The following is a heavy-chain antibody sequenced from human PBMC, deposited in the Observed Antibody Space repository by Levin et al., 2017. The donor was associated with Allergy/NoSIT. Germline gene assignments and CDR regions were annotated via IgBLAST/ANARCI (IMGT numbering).Heavy chain of an antibody. CDR3: AREQYSSGWPDY. Sequence: GGSLRLSCAASGFTFSSYGMHWVRQAPGKGLEWVAVIWYDGSNKYYADSVKGRFTISRDNSKNTLYLQMNSLRAEDTAVYYCAREQYSSGWPDYWGQGTLVTVSS. J-gene: IGHJ4*02. V-gene: IGHV3-33*01. D-gene: IGHD6-19*01. CDR2: IWYDGSNK. CDR1: GFTFSSYG.